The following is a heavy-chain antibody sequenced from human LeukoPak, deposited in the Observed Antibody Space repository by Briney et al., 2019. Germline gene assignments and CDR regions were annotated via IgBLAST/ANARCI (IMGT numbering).Heavy chain of an antibody. CDR2: INQGDSQI. V-gene: IGHV3-7*01. Sequence: PGGSLRLSCAASGFTFNKYWLTWVRQAPGKGLEWVANINQGDSQIYYLESVEGRFTITRDNAKNSLHLQMNSLRAEDTAIYYCAGGYYYSGTYYLSFFDYWGQGTLASVPP. D-gene: IGHD3-10*01. CDR3: AGGYYYSGTYYLSFFDY. J-gene: IGHJ4*02. CDR1: GFTFNKYW.